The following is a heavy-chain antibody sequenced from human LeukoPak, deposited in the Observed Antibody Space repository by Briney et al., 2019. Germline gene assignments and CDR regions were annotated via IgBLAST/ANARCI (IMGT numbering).Heavy chain of an antibody. CDR2: SNRDGRST. Sequence: GGSLRLSCAASGFTFKTYWMHWVRQAPGKGLVWVSHSNRDGRSTSSADSVRGRFTISRDNAKNTLYLQMNSLRAEDTAVYYCARDLKGPVNDVFDMWGQGTMVTVSS. D-gene: IGHD4-23*01. CDR1: GFTFKTYW. J-gene: IGHJ3*02. CDR3: ARDLKGPVNDVFDM. V-gene: IGHV3-74*01.